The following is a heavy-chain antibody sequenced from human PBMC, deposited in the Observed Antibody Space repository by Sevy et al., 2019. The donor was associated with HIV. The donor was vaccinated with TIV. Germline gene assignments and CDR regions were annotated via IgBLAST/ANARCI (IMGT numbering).Heavy chain of an antibody. J-gene: IGHJ4*02. CDR1: GFTFSSYA. D-gene: IGHD6-13*01. CDR2: ISYDGSNK. CDR3: ARDRQSGSWYLSYTDY. Sequence: GSLRLSCAASGFTFSSYAMHWVRQAPGKGLEWVAVISYDGSNKYYADSVKGRFTISRDNSKNTLNLQMNGLRAEDTAVYYCARDRQSGSWYLSYTDYWGQGTLVTVSS. V-gene: IGHV3-30-3*01.